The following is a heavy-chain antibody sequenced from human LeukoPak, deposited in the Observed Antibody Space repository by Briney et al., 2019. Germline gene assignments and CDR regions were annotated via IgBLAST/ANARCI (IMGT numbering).Heavy chain of an antibody. CDR1: GYTFTSYY. D-gene: IGHD6-6*01. CDR3: ARDYEYSSSSGYYYYYMDV. V-gene: IGHV1-46*01. Sequence: ASVKVSCKASGYTFTSYYMHWVRQAPGQGLEWMGIINPSGGSTSYAQKFQGRVTMARDTSTSTVYMGLSSLRSEDTAVYYCARDYEYSSSSGYYYYYMDVWGKGTTVTVSS. CDR2: INPSGGST. J-gene: IGHJ6*03.